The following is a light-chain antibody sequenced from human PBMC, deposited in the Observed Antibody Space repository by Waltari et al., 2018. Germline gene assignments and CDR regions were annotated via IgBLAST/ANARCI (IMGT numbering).Light chain of an antibody. CDR2: EAS. CDR1: QSIGRY. CDR3: QNHERLPAT. J-gene: IGKJ1*01. V-gene: IGKV3-20*01. Sequence: EIVLTQSPGTLSLSPGERATLSCRASQSIGRYLAWYQQKPDQAPRLLIYEASRRATGIPDRFSGSGSGTDFSLTISRLEPEDFAVYYCQNHERLPATFGQGTKVEIK.